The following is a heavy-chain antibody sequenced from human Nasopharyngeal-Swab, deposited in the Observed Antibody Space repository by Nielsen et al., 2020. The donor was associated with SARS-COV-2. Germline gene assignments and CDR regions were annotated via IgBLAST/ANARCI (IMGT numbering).Heavy chain of an antibody. Sequence: GESLKISCAASGFSFSEYAFHWVRQAPGKGLEWVSVISGGGESTHYADSVKGRFSISRVDSRETVYLQMDSLRAEDTAVYYCAKDPSFVGSLQFDQWGRGTLVTVS. CDR3: AKDPSFVGSLQFDQ. J-gene: IGHJ4*02. CDR2: ISGGGEST. D-gene: IGHD1-26*01. V-gene: IGHV3-23*01. CDR1: GFSFSEYA.